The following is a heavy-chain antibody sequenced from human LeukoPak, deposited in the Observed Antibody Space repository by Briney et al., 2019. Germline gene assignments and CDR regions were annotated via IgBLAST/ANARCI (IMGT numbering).Heavy chain of an antibody. V-gene: IGHV4-34*01. CDR3: ARQGRLGFDP. J-gene: IGHJ5*02. CDR1: GGSFSGYY. Sequence: PSETLSLTCAVYGGSFSGYYWSWIRQPPGKGLEWIGEINHSGSTNYNPSLKSRVTISVDTSKNQFSLKLSSVTAADTAVYYCARQGRLGFDPWGQGTLVTVSS. D-gene: IGHD3-10*01. CDR2: INHSGST.